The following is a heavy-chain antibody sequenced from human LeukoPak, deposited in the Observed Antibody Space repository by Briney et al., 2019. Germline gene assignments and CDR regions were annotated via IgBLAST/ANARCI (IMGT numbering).Heavy chain of an antibody. V-gene: IGHV3-23*01. J-gene: IGHJ4*02. CDR3: AKGEQWRLGGFDC. D-gene: IGHD6-19*01. CDR1: RFTFSSYA. Sequence: GGSLRLSCAASRFTFSSYAMSWVRQAPGKGLEWVSAISGSGGSTYYADSVKGRFTISRDNSKNTLYLQMNSLRAEDTAVYYCAKGEQWRLGGFDCWGQGTLVTVSS. CDR2: ISGSGGST.